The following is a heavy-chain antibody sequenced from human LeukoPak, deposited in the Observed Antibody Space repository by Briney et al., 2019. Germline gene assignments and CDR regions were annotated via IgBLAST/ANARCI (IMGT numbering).Heavy chain of an antibody. CDR2: IYYSGST. Sequence: SETLSLTCTVSGGSISSYYWSWIRQPPGKGLEWIGYIYYSGSTNYNPSLESRVTISVDTSKNQFSLKLSSVTAADTAVYYCATYGRDGYNPSFDYWGQGTLVTVSS. V-gene: IGHV4-59*01. CDR1: GGSISSYY. CDR3: ATYGRDGYNPSFDY. J-gene: IGHJ4*02. D-gene: IGHD5-24*01.